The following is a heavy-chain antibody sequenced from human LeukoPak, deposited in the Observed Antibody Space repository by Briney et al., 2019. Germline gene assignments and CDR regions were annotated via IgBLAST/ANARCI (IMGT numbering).Heavy chain of an antibody. V-gene: IGHV3-21*01. D-gene: IGHD4-17*01. CDR3: ARVRATVTPFDY. CDR1: GFTFSSYA. CDR2: ITSSSSHI. J-gene: IGHJ4*02. Sequence: GGSLRLSCTASGFTFSSYAMNWVRQAPGKGLQWVSSITSSSSHIYYADPVKGRFTISRDNAKNSLYLQMNSLRAEDTAVYYCARVRATVTPFDYWGQGTLVTVSS.